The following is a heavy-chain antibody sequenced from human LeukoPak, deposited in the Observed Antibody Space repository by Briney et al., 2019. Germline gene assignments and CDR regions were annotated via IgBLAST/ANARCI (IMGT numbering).Heavy chain of an antibody. CDR2: ISYDGSNK. Sequence: GGSLRLSCAASGFTFSSYAMHWVRQAPGKGLEWVAVISYDGSNKYYADSVKGRFTISRDNSKNTLYLQMNSLRAEDTAVYYCASNRAPAAGTGNDYWGQGTLVTVSS. CDR1: GFTFSSYA. CDR3: ASNRAPAAGTGNDY. J-gene: IGHJ4*02. V-gene: IGHV3-30*04. D-gene: IGHD6-13*01.